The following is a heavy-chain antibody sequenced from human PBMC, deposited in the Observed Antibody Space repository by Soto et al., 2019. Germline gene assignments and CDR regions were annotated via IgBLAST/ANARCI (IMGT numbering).Heavy chain of an antibody. CDR1: GDSISSPHYY. CDR3: AREPKQNYDSSPWNGGFDS. CDR2: IYYTGNN. Sequence: SETLSLTCTVSGDSISSPHYYWTWIRQPPGKGLEWVGYIYYTGNNFYNPPLKSRVAMSVDPSTNQFSLKLASVTDADTAVYFCAREPKQNYDSSPWNGGFDSWGPGTLVTVSS. V-gene: IGHV4-30-4*01. D-gene: IGHD3-22*01. J-gene: IGHJ4*02.